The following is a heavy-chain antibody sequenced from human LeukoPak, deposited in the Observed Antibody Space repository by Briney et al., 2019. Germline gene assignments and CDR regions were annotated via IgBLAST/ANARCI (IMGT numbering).Heavy chain of an antibody. CDR2: ITASGGNT. CDR1: GITFSGYA. V-gene: IGHV3-23*01. CDR3: AIRGATGKHFEY. Sequence: PGGSLRLSCAASGITFSGYAMNWVRQAPGRGLEWVSSITASGGNTNHAYSVKGRFTISRDNSKKTLYLQMNSLKVEDAAIYYCAIRGATGKHFEYWGQGAQVTVSS. D-gene: IGHD1-26*01. J-gene: IGHJ4*02.